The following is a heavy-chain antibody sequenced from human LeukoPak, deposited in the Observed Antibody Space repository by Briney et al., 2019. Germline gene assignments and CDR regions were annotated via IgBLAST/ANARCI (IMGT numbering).Heavy chain of an antibody. CDR1: GDSVSSNSAA. J-gene: IGHJ3*02. D-gene: IGHD6-13*01. CDR3: ARGAWSSSWSGDDAFDI. CDR2: TYYRSKWYN. Sequence: SQTLSLTCAISGDSVSSNSAAWNWVRQSPSRGLEWLGRTYYRSKWYNDYAVSVKSRITINPDTSKNQFSLQLNSVTPEDTAVYYCARGAWSSSWSGDDAFDIWGQGTMVTVSS. V-gene: IGHV6-1*01.